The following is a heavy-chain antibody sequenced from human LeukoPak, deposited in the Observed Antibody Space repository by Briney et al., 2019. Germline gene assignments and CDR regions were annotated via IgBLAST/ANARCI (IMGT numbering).Heavy chain of an antibody. Sequence: GGSLRLSCAASGFTFSSYGMHWVRQAPGKGLEWVAFIRYDGSNKYYADSVKGRFTISRDNSKNTLYLQMNSLRAEDTAVYYCAKDLYYYDSSGFLIFDYWGQGTLVTVSS. CDR3: AKDLYYYDSSGFLIFDY. CDR1: GFTFSSYG. J-gene: IGHJ4*02. CDR2: IRYDGSNK. D-gene: IGHD3-22*01. V-gene: IGHV3-30*02.